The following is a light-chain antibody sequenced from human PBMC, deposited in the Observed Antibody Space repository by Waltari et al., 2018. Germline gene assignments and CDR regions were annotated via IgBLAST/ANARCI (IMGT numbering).Light chain of an antibody. CDR2: EDR. CDR1: KLGDKY. V-gene: IGLV3-1*01. J-gene: IGLJ2*01. Sequence: SYELTQPPSVSVSPGQTARITCSGDKLGDKYVCWYQQKPGQSPVLVIYEDRKRPSGIPERFSGSNSGNTATLTISGTQSMDEADYYCQAWDNNRVVLGGGTKLTV. CDR3: QAWDNNRVV.